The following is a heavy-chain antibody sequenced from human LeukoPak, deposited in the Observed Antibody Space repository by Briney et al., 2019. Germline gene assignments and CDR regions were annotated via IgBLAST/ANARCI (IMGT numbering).Heavy chain of an antibody. CDR2: ISGSGGST. V-gene: IGHV3-23*01. Sequence: GGSLRLSCAASGFTFSSYAMSWVRQAPGKGLEWVSGISGSGGSTDYADSVKGRFTISRDISKNTLYLQVNSLRAEDTAVYYCAKALTGATIRDAMDARGQGTTVTVSS. CDR1: GFTFSSYA. CDR3: AKALTGATIRDAMDA. D-gene: IGHD5-12*01. J-gene: IGHJ6*02.